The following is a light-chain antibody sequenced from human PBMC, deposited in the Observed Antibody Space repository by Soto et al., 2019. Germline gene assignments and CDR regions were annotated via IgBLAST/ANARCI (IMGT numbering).Light chain of an antibody. V-gene: IGKV3-20*01. CDR2: GAS. CDR3: QHHRSSLSIT. CDR1: QSVSSNY. Sequence: EIVLTQSPGTLSLSPGERATLSCRARQSVSSNYLAWYQQKPGQAPRLLIYGASSRATGIPDRFSGSGSGTDFTLPISSLEPEDFAVYYCQHHRSSLSITFGQGTRLEIK. J-gene: IGKJ5*01.